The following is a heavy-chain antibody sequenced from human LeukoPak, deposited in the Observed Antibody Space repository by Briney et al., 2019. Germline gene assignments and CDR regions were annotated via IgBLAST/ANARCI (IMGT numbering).Heavy chain of an antibody. CDR1: GFTFNNYI. J-gene: IGHJ4*02. Sequence: GGSLRLSCAASGFTFNNYIMNWVRQAPGKGLEWVSSISSSSDYIYYADSVKGRFTISRDNAKNSLYLQMNSLRVEDTAVYYCVRDGRGYCGSTSCRPFDYWGQGILVTVSS. CDR3: VRDGRGYCGSTSCRPFDY. V-gene: IGHV3-21*01. CDR2: ISSSSDYI. D-gene: IGHD2-2*01.